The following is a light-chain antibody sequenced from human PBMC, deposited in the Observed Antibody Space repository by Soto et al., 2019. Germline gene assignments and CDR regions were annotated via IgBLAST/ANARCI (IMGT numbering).Light chain of an antibody. V-gene: IGKV3-15*01. J-gene: IGKJ1*01. CDR2: RAS. Sequence: ETLLTQYPASLSVPPPARATLSCRASQGIFYNLAWFQQRPGQAPRLLIYRASTRATNIPARFSGSGSGTDFTLTISRLEPEDFAVYYCQLGTFGQGTKVDNK. CDR1: QGIFYN. CDR3: QLGT.